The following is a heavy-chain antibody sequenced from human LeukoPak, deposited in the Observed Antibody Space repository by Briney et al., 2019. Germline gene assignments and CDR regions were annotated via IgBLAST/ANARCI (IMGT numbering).Heavy chain of an antibody. J-gene: IGHJ6*03. V-gene: IGHV1-18*01. D-gene: IGHD5-12*01. CDR3: ARAHSGYDYPYHYYMDV. Sequence: ASVKVSCKASGYAFSNYGISWVRQAPGQGLDWLGWITAYSGDTNYAQKFQGRVTMTTDTSTSTAYMELRSLRSDDTAVYYCARAHSGYDYPYHYYMDVWGRGTTVTVSS. CDR2: ITAYSGDT. CDR1: GYAFSNYG.